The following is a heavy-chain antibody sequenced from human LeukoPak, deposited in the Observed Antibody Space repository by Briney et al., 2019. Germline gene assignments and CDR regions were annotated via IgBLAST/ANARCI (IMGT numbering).Heavy chain of an antibody. J-gene: IGHJ4*02. CDR2: IYTSGGT. CDR3: ARVGGSWYTQLDY. V-gene: IGHV4-61*02. D-gene: IGHD2-15*01. Sequence: SETLSLTCTVSGGSIGSGSYYWSWIRQPAGKGLEWIGRIYTSGGTNYNPSLKSRVTISVDTSKNQFSLKLSSVTAADTAVYYCARVGGSWYTQLDYWGQGTLVTVSS. CDR1: GGSIGSGSYY.